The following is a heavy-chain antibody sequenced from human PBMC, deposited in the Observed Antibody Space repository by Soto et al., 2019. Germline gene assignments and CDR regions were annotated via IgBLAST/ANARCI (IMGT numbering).Heavy chain of an antibody. Sequence: TLSLACIVSGYSITAVGYYWSWFRLHPGKGLEWIGSFDSSGSINYNPSLRIRVSISGDTSSNQFYMSLASVTAEDTACYSCARRYSSPPGWFHPWGQGTLLTVSA. CDR2: FDSSGSI. J-gene: IGHJ5*02. D-gene: IGHD6-19*01. CDR3: ARRYSSPPGWFHP. V-gene: IGHV4-31*03. CDR1: GYSITAVGYY.